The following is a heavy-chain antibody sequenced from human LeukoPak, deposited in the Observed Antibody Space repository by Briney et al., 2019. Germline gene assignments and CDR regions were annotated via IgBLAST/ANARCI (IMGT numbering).Heavy chain of an antibody. J-gene: IGHJ4*02. Sequence: GGSLTLSWAASGFTLSSYAIRWVRQAAGKGLEWVATISRSGGSTYYAHFVKGRFTISRDNSKNTLYLQMNSLRAEDTAVYYCAKGYGSGSSRYYFDYWGQGTLVTVSS. CDR3: AKGYGSGSSRYYFDY. V-gene: IGHV3-23*01. D-gene: IGHD3-10*01. CDR2: ISRSGGST. CDR1: GFTLSSYA.